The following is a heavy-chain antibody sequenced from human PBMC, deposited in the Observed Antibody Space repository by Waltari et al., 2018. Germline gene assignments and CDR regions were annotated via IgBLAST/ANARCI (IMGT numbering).Heavy chain of an antibody. J-gene: IGHJ4*02. V-gene: IGHV4-38-2*01. CDR3: ARMRGWYFDY. CDR2: IYHSGST. CDR1: GYSISSGYY. D-gene: IGHD6-19*01. Sequence: QVQLQESGPGLVKPSETLSLPCAASGYSISSGYYWGWIRQPPGKGLEWIGSIYHSGSTYYNPSLKSRVTISVDTSKNQFSLKLSSVTAADTAVYYCARMRGWYFDYWGQGTLVTVSS.